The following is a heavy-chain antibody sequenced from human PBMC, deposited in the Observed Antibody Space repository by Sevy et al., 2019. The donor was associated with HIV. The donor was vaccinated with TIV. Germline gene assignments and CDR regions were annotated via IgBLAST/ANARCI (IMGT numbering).Heavy chain of an antibody. CDR2: ISYDGSNK. D-gene: IGHD3-3*01. CDR1: GFTFSSYG. Sequence: GGSLRLSCAASGFTFSSYGMHWVCQAPGKGLEWVAVISYDGSNKYYADSVKGRFTISRDNSKNTLYLQMNSLRAEDTAVYYCAKDRNFWSGYYYYYYYMDVWGKGTTVTVSS. CDR3: AKDRNFWSGYYYYYYYMDV. J-gene: IGHJ6*03. V-gene: IGHV3-30*18.